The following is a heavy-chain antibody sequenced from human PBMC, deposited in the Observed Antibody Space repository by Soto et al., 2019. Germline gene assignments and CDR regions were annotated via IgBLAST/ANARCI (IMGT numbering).Heavy chain of an antibody. CDR2: INGDYCNT. Sequence: QAQLVQSGAEVKKPGASVKVSCKASGYTFCSHGISWVRQAPGQGLEWMGRINGDYCNTQYAQKLRGRVTMAPHTSTTTMYMKPTNLRSDHTAGYYCARCIHADDYYGMDVWGQGTTVTVPS. V-gene: IGHV1-18*01. CDR3: ARCIHADDYYGMDV. D-gene: IGHD5-18*01. CDR1: GYTFCSHG. J-gene: IGHJ6*02.